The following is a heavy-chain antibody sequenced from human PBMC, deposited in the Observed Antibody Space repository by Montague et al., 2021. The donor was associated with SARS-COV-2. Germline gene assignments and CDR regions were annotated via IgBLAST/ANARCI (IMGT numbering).Heavy chain of an antibody. Sequence: SLRLSCAASGFPFDEHAMFWVRQAPGKGLEWVSGISWNSGSLGYADSLKGRFTVSRDNAKSSLYLQMNSLRPDDTALYYCAKGPRHDVASGLDHWGQGTLVTVSS. D-gene: IGHD6-13*01. CDR1: GFPFDEHA. CDR3: AKGPRHDVASGLDH. CDR2: ISWNSGSL. V-gene: IGHV3-9*01. J-gene: IGHJ4*02.